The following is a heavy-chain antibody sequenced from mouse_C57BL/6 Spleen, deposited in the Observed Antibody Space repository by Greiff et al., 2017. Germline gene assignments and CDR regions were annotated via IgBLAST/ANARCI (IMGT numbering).Heavy chain of an antibody. V-gene: IGHV1-15*01. CDR3: TTRVFAY. CDR2: IDPETGGT. CDR1: GYTFTDYE. Sequence: VQGVESGAELVRPGASVTLSCKASGYTFTDYEMHWVKQTPVHGLEWIGAIDPETGGTAYNQKFKGKAILTADKSSSTAYMELRSLTSEDSAVYYCTTRVFAYWGQGTLVTVSA. J-gene: IGHJ3*01.